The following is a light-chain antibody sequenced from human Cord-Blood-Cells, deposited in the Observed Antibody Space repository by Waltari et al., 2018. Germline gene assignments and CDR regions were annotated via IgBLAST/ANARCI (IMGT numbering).Light chain of an antibody. CDR3: QQSYSTLYS. Sequence: DIQMTQSPSSLSASVVDRVTITCRASQSTSSYLNWYQQKPGKAPKLLIYAASSLQSGVPSRFSGSGSGTDFTLTISSLQPEDFATYYCQQSYSTLYSFGQGTKLEIK. CDR1: QSTSSY. J-gene: IGKJ2*03. V-gene: IGKV1-39*01. CDR2: AAS.